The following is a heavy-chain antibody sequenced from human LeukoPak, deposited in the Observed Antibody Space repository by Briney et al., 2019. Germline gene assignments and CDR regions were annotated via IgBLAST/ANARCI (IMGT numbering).Heavy chain of an antibody. CDR2: INPSSGGT. CDR3: ARIGSNYNFDY. Sequence: ASVTVSCKTSGYTFTAYYMHWVRQAPGQGLEWMGRINPSSGGTNYAQKFQGRVTLTRDTSISTAYIEMSGLTSDDAAVYFCARIGSNYNFDYWGQGALVTVSS. CDR1: GYTFTAYY. V-gene: IGHV1-2*06. D-gene: IGHD5-24*01. J-gene: IGHJ4*02.